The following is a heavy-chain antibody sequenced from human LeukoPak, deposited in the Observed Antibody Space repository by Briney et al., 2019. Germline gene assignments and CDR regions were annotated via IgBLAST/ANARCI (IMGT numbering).Heavy chain of an antibody. D-gene: IGHD3-22*01. CDR2: IFYNGNT. J-gene: IGHJ4*02. Sequence: SETLSLTCTVSTGFISSSNYYWAWIRQPPGKGLEWIAYIFYNGNTYYNPSLKSSVTISVDTSKNHFSLRLTSVTAADTAVYYCARKPYYNDSSGFFDYWGQGTLVTVSS. CDR1: TGFISSSNYY. CDR3: ARKPYYNDSSGFFDY. V-gene: IGHV4-39*02.